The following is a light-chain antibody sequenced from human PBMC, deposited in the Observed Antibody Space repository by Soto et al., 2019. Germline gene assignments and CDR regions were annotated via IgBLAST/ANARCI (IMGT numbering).Light chain of an antibody. CDR3: QQYFNSPPYT. CDR1: HNILYSSNNKHY. Sequence: DIVMTQSPDSLAFSLGERATINCKSSHNILYSSNNKHYLSWYQQKPGQPPKLLISWASTRASGVPARFTGSGSGTDFTLTISTLQAEDVAVYYCQQYFNSPPYTFGQGTKLEIK. J-gene: IGKJ2*01. CDR2: WAS. V-gene: IGKV4-1*01.